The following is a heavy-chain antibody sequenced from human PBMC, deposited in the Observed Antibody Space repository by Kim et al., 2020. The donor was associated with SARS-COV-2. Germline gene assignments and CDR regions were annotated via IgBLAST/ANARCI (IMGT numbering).Heavy chain of an antibody. D-gene: IGHD2-21*02. J-gene: IGHJ2*01. Sequence: GGSLRLSCAASGFTFNKYAMSWVRQAPGKGLEWVSSISGGSVNTYFADSVKGRFTISRDNSKNTLYLQLNSLRVEDTAVYYCARFTYCGDDCDSRYFDLWGRGTLVTVSS. CDR1: GFTFNKYA. V-gene: IGHV3-23*01. CDR2: ISGGSVNT. CDR3: ARFTYCGDDCDSRYFDL.